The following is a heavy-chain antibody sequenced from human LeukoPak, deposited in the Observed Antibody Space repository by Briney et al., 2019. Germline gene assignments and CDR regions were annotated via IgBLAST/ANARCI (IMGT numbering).Heavy chain of an antibody. CDR2: ISSSSSYI. D-gene: IGHD2-2*01. CDR3: ARATSGERVPAANAATSPGID. V-gene: IGHV3-21*01. CDR1: GFTFSSYS. J-gene: IGHJ4*02. Sequence: GGSLRLSCAASGFTFSSYSMNWVRQAPGKGLEWVSSISSSSSYIYYADSVKGRFTISRDNAKNSLYLQMNSLRAEDTAVYYCARATSGERVPAANAATSPGIDWGQGTLVTVSS.